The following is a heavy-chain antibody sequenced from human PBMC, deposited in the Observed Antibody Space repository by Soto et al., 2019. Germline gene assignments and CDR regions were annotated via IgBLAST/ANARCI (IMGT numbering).Heavy chain of an antibody. CDR3: ARDYYKYYDSSGYYRSPPY. D-gene: IGHD3-22*01. V-gene: IGHV3-30-3*01. J-gene: IGHJ4*02. CDR2: ISYDGSGK. CDR1: GFTFSSYA. Sequence: GGSLRLSCAASGFTFSSYAMHWVRQAPGKGLEWVALISYDGSGKDYADSVKGRFTISRDNSRNTLFLQMNSLRAEDTAVYYCARDYYKYYDSSGYYRSPPYWGQGTLVTVPS.